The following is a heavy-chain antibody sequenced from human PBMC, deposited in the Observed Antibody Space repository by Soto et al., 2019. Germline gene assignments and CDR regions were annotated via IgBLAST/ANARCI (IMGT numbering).Heavy chain of an antibody. Sequence: EVQLVESGGGSVQPGGSLRLSCAASGFTFSSYWMSWVRQAPGKGLEWVANIKQDGSEKYYVDSVKGRFTISRDNAKNSLYLQMNSLRAEDTAVYYCAGGRWLRLSDYWGQGTLVTVSS. J-gene: IGHJ4*02. CDR1: GFTFSSYW. D-gene: IGHD5-12*01. V-gene: IGHV3-7*03. CDR2: IKQDGSEK. CDR3: AGGRWLRLSDY.